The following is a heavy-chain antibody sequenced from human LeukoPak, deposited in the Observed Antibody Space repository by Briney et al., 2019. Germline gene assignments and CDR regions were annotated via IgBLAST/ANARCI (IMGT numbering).Heavy chain of an antibody. Sequence: SETLSLTCAVYGGSFSGYYWSWIRQPPGKGLEWIGEINHSGSTNYNPSLKSRVTISVDTSKNQFSLKLSSVTAADTAVYYCARVPLAYYGSGSYYNDNWFDLWGQGTLVTVSS. D-gene: IGHD3-10*01. CDR1: GGSFSGYY. V-gene: IGHV4-34*09. CDR3: ARVPLAYYGSGSYYNDNWFDL. J-gene: IGHJ5*02. CDR2: INHSGST.